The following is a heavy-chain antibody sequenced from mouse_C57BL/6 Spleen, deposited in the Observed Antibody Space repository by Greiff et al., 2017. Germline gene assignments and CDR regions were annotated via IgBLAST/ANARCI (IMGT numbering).Heavy chain of an antibody. CDR3: ARSGFDYDEFAY. V-gene: IGHV1-52*01. Sequence: QVQLQQSGAELVRPGSSVKLSCKASGYTFTSYWMHWVKQRPIQGLEWIGNIDPSDSETHYNQKFKDKATLTVDKSSSTAYMQLSSLTSEDSAVYDCARSGFDYDEFAYWGQGTLVTVSA. J-gene: IGHJ3*01. CDR1: GYTFTSYW. D-gene: IGHD2-4*01. CDR2: IDPSDSET.